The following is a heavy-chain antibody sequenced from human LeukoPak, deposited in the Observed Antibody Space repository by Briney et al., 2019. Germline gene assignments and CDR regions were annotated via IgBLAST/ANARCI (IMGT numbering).Heavy chain of an antibody. CDR3: ARETMVRGVLYYYYMDV. CDR2: INHSGST. D-gene: IGHD3-10*01. CDR1: GGSFSDYY. Sequence: SETLSLTCAVYGGSFSDYYWSWIRQPPGKGLEWIGEINHSGSTNYSTSLKGRVTISVDTSKNQFSLKLSSVTAADTAVYYCARETMVRGVLYYYYMDVWGKGSTVTVSS. V-gene: IGHV4-34*01. J-gene: IGHJ6*03.